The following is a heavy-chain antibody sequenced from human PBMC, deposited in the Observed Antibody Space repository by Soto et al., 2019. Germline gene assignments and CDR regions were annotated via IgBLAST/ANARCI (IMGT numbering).Heavy chain of an antibody. V-gene: IGHV4-61*01. D-gene: IGHD6-19*01. J-gene: IGHJ6*02. CDR1: GGSVSSGSYY. CDR3: PRGIEGWYQGRYYDGMDV. CDR2: IYYSGGT. Sequence: QVQLQESGPGLVKPSETLSLTCTVSGGSVSSGSYYWSWIRQPPGKGLEWIGYIYYSGGTNYHPSLRSRITISVDTSKNQFYLKLSSVTDADTAVYYCPRGIEGWYQGRYYDGMDVWGQGTTVTVSS.